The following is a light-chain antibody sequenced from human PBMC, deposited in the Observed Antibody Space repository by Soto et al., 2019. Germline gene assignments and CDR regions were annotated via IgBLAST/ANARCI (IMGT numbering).Light chain of an antibody. CDR1: QGSSSW. J-gene: IGKJ4*01. V-gene: IGKV1-12*01. CDR3: QQSFTTPLT. Sequence: DIKMSQSPSSVSASIRDRVTITCRASQGSSSWLAWYQQKPGKAPNVLINVASTLRSGVPSRFSGSGSGTDFNLTINSLQPEDFATYFCQQSFTTPLTFGGGTKVDIK. CDR2: VAS.